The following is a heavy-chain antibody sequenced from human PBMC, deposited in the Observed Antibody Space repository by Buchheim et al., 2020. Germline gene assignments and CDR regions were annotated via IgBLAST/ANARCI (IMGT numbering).Heavy chain of an antibody. Sequence: QVQLVESGGGVVQPGRSLRLSCAASGFTFSSYGMHWVRQAPGKGLEWVAVISYDGSNKYYADSVKGRFTISRDNSKNTLYLQMNSLRAEDTAVYYCAKVVLVWYYYGSGINYGMDVWGQGTT. J-gene: IGHJ6*02. D-gene: IGHD3-10*01. CDR2: ISYDGSNK. CDR3: AKVVLVWYYYGSGINYGMDV. CDR1: GFTFSSYG. V-gene: IGHV3-30*18.